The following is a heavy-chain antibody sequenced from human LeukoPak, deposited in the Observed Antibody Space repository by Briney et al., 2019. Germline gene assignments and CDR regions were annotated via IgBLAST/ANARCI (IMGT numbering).Heavy chain of an antibody. CDR1: GASITDNY. CDR2: IHSGGNT. Sequence: SETLSFTCSVSGASITDNYWMWIRQPPGKGLEWIGYIHSGGNTNYNPALRSRATFSIATSRAQFSLTLTSVSAADTAVYYCATQYYHINVWGKGTSVIVSS. V-gene: IGHV4-59*01. CDR3: ATQYYHINV. D-gene: IGHD2/OR15-2a*01. J-gene: IGHJ6*04.